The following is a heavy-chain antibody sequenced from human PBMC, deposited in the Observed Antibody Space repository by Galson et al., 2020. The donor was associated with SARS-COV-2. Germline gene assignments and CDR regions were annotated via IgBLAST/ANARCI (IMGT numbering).Heavy chain of an antibody. J-gene: IGHJ4*02. V-gene: IGHV4-59*01. CDR2: LYYGAKT. D-gene: IGHD3-10*01. CDR1: GGSINIYY. Sequence: ASETLSLTCAVSGGSINIYYWSWIRQPPGKGLEWIGYLYYGAKTNYNPSLKSRVTISVDTSKSQISLTLSSVTAADTAVYYCARLPVVRGVDYWGQGIPVTVSS. CDR3: ARLPVVRGVDY.